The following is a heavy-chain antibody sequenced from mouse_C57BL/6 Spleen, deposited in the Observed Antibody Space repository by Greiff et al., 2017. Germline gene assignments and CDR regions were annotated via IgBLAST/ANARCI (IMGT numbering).Heavy chain of an antibody. CDR2: IYPGSGNT. V-gene: IGHV1-76*01. D-gene: IGHD1-1*01. Sequence: QVQLKQSGAELVRPGASVKLSCKASGYTFTDYYINWVKQRPGQGLEWIARIYPGSGNTYYNEKFKGKDTLTAEKSSSTAYMQLSRLTSADSAVYFCARSYYGSRVFDYWGQGTTLTVSS. CDR3: ARSYYGSRVFDY. J-gene: IGHJ2*01. CDR1: GYTFTDYY.